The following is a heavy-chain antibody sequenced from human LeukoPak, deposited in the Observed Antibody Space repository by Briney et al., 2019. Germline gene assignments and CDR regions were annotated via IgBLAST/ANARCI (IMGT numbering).Heavy chain of an antibody. V-gene: IGHV5-51*01. CDR1: GYSFTTYW. D-gene: IGHD3-22*01. J-gene: IGHJ5*02. CDR3: ARGDDSDDGHYYKRGDPYWFDP. CDR2: IYPGDSDT. Sequence: GESLKISCQASGYSFTTYWIAWVRQMPGKGLEWMGVIYPGDSDTRYSPSFQGHVTISADESISTAYLQWSSLQASDTAMYYCARGDDSDDGHYYKRGDPYWFDPWGQGTLVTVSS.